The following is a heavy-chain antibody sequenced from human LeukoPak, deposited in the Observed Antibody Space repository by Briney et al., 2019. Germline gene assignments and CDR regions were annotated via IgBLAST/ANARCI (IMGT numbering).Heavy chain of an antibody. CDR1: GFTFSSYW. V-gene: IGHV3-74*01. CDR3: ARDDNRVGASFDY. D-gene: IGHD1-26*01. J-gene: IGHJ4*02. Sequence: GGSLRLSCAASGFTFSSYWMHWVRQAPGKGLVWVSRINSDGSNTNYADSVKGRFTISRDSAKNTLYLQMNSLRAEDTAVYYCARDDNRVGASFDYWGQGTLVTVS. CDR2: INSDGSNT.